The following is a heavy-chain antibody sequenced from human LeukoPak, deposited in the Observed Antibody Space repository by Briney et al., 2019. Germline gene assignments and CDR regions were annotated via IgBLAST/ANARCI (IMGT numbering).Heavy chain of an antibody. V-gene: IGHV4-34*01. CDR3: AISSSTSGNYFDY. CDR2: INHSGSN. J-gene: IGHJ4*02. D-gene: IGHD2-2*01. CDR1: GGSFSGYY. Sequence: SETLSLTCAVYGGSFSGYYWSWVREPPGKGVEWIGEINHSGSNNYNPSLKSRVTISVHTSKNQFSLKLSPVTAADTAVYYCAISSSTSGNYFDYWGQGTLVTVSS.